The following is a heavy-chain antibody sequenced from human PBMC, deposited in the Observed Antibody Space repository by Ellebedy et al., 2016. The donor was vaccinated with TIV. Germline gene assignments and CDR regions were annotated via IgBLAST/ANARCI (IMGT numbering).Heavy chain of an antibody. J-gene: IGHJ4*02. CDR1: GFTFSRSS. CDR3: ARGLAMGAAGKNF. V-gene: IGHV3-48*02. D-gene: IGHD6-19*01. Sequence: GESLKISCVASGFTFSRSSMNWVRQAPGKGLEWISYISSTSSTIYYADSVKGRFTISRDNAKNSLYLQMNSLREGDTAVYYCARGLAMGAAGKNFWGQGTLVTVSS. CDR2: ISSTSSTI.